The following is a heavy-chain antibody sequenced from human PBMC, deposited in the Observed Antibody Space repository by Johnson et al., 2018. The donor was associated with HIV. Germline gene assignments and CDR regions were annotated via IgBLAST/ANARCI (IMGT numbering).Heavy chain of an antibody. J-gene: IGHJ3*01. D-gene: IGHD3-22*01. Sequence: QVQLVESGGGVVQSGRSLRLSCAASGFTFNSYAMHWVRQAPGKGLEWVALTSYDGSNKYYADSVKGRFSISRDTSTNTLYLQVNSLRAEDTAVYYCAREPYYDQGAFDVWGRGTMVTVSS. CDR3: AREPYYDQGAFDV. CDR1: GFTFNSYA. CDR2: TSYDGSNK. V-gene: IGHV3-30*04.